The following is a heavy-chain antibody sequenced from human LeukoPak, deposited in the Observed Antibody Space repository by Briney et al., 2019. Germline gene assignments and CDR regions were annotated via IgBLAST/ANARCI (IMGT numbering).Heavy chain of an antibody. V-gene: IGHV5-51*01. CDR3: AVGSSTRDDAFDI. CDR2: IYPGDSDT. Sequence: GESLEISCKGSGYSFTSYWIGWVRQMPGKGLEWMGIIYPGDSDTRYSPSFQGQVTISADKSISTAYLQWSSLKASDTAMYYCAVGSSTRDDAFDIWGQGTMVTVSS. J-gene: IGHJ3*02. CDR1: GYSFTSYW. D-gene: IGHD2-2*01.